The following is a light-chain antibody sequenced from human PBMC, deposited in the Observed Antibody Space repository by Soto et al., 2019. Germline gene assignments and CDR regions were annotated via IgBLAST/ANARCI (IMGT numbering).Light chain of an antibody. CDR1: QGISSY. CDR3: QHRT. J-gene: IGKJ5*01. Sequence: AIRMTQSPSSFSASTGDRVTITCRASQGISSYLAWYQQKPGKAPKLLIYAASSLQSGVPSRFSGSGSGTDFTLTISSLQPEDFATYYCQHRTFGQGTRLEIK. CDR2: AAS. V-gene: IGKV1-8*01.